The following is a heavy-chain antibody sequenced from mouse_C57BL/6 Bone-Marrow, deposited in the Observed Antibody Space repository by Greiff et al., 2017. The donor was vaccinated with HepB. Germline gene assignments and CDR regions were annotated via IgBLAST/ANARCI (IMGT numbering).Heavy chain of an antibody. V-gene: IGHV1-18*01. D-gene: IGHD2-3*01. CDR1: GYTFTDYN. J-gene: IGHJ3*01. CDR2: INPNNGGT. Sequence: DVKLQESGPELVKPGASVKIPCKASGYTFTDYNMDWVKQSHGKSLEWIGDINPNNGGTIYNQKFKGKATLTVDKSSSTAYMELRSLTSEDTAVYYCASLSYDGYYVWFAYWGQGTLVTVSA. CDR3: ASLSYDGYYVWFAY.